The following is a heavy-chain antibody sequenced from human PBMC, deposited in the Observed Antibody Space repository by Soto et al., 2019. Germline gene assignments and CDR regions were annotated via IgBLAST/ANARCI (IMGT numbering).Heavy chain of an antibody. CDR2: INHSGST. J-gene: IGHJ6*02. CDR1: GGSFSGYY. Sequence: SETLSLTCAVYGGSFSGYYWSWIRQPPGKGLEWIGEINHSGSTNYNPSLKSRVTISVDTSKNQFSLKLSSVTAADTAVYYCARSTWWGELTRYYYYGMDVWGQGTTVTVSS. D-gene: IGHD3-10*01. V-gene: IGHV4-34*01. CDR3: ARSTWWGELTRYYYYGMDV.